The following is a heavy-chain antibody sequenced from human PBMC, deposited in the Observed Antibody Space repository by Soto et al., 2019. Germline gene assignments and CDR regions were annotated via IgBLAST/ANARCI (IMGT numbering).Heavy chain of an antibody. CDR3: VSDTAIPQYFYFDY. V-gene: IGHV1-3*04. CDR1: GYSFSAHG. Sequence: QVQLVQSGAEVKKPGASVKVSCKASGYSFSAHGLHWVRQAPGQKLEWMGWIHTANGNTLYSHKFQGRVTFTRDMSATTLYMELTSLRSEDTAVYFCVSDTAIPQYFYFDYWGQGTLVTVSS. J-gene: IGHJ4*02. D-gene: IGHD2-2*02. CDR2: IHTANGNT.